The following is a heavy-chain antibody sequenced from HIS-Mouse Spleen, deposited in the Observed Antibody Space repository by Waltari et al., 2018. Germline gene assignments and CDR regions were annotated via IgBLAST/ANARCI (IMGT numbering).Heavy chain of an antibody. J-gene: IGHJ4*02. Sequence: EVQLLESGGGLVQPGGSLRLSCAASGFTFSSYARWWVGQAPGKGLEWVSAISGSGGSTYYADTVKGRFTISRDNSKNTLYLQMNSLRAEDTAVYYCAKDRNWGSSGYFDYWGQGTLVTVSS. CDR2: ISGSGGST. CDR1: GFTFSSYA. D-gene: IGHD3-16*01. V-gene: IGHV3-23*01. CDR3: AKDRNWGSSGYFDY.